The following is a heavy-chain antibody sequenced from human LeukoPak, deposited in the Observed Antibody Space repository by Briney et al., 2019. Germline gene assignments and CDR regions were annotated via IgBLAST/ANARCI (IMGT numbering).Heavy chain of an antibody. CDR3: ATEYLGYYFDY. CDR1: GFTVSSNY. J-gene: IGHJ4*02. Sequence: QPGGSLRLSCAASGFTVSSNYMTWVRQAPGKGLEWVPVIYSGGSTYYADSVKGRFTISRDNSKNTLYLQMNSLRAEDTAVYYCATEYLGYYFDYWGQGTLVTVSS. V-gene: IGHV3-53*01. D-gene: IGHD2-2*02. CDR2: IYSGGST.